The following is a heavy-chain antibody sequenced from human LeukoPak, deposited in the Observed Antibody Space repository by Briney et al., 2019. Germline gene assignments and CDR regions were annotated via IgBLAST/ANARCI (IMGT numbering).Heavy chain of an antibody. V-gene: IGHV3-49*04. CDR1: GFIFGDHA. Sequence: GGSLRLSCTGFGFIFGDHAMTWVRQAPGKGLEWVGFIRSKAYGGTTEYAASVRGRFTISRDDSRGIMYLQMDSLRSEDTAVYYCSRGPINLWFYDGMDVWGQGTTVTVSS. D-gene: IGHD3-10*01. CDR2: IRSKAYGGTT. J-gene: IGHJ6*02. CDR3: SRGPINLWFYDGMDV.